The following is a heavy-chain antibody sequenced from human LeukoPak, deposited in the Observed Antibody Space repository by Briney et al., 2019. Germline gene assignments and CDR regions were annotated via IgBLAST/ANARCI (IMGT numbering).Heavy chain of an antibody. V-gene: IGHV3-74*01. CDR1: GFTFSSYW. CDR2: INSDGSDT. CDR3: ARGGDNHGFDI. J-gene: IGHJ3*02. D-gene: IGHD1-14*01. Sequence: GGSLRPSCAASGFTFSSYWMHWFRQAPGKGLVWVSRINSDGSDTIYADSVKGRFTISRDNAKNTLYLQMNSLRAEDTSVFYCARGGDNHGFDIWGQGTMVTVSS.